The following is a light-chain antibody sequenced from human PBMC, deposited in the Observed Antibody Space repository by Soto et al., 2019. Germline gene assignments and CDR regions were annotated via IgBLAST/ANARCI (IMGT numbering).Light chain of an antibody. CDR2: GAS. CDR1: QSLRATY. J-gene: IGKJ1*01. V-gene: IGKV3-20*01. Sequence: EIVMTHSPGTLSLSPWEIATLSCRASQSLRATYVAWYQQRPGQAPRLLIYGASFRATGIPARFSGRGSGTDFTLSISRLEPEDFAVYYCQQYVTSPRTFGQGTKVE. CDR3: QQYVTSPRT.